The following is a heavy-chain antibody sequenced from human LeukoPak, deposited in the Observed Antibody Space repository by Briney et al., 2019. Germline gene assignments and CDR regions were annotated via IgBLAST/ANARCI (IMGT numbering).Heavy chain of an antibody. Sequence: ASVKVSCKASGYTFTSYDINWVRQATGQGLEWMGWMNPNSGNTGYAQKLQGRVTMTRNTSISTAYMELSSLRSEDTAVYYCALNFKPPLFHGMDVWGQGTTGTGSP. CDR1: GYTFTSYD. D-gene: IGHD2-21*01. CDR2: MNPNSGNT. V-gene: IGHV1-8*01. CDR3: ALNFKPPLFHGMDV. J-gene: IGHJ6*01.